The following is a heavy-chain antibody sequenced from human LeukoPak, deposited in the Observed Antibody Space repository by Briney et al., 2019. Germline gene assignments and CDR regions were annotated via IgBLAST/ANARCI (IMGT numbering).Heavy chain of an antibody. CDR2: IYYSGST. D-gene: IGHD3-10*01. CDR1: GGSISSYY. CDR3: ARGTMVRGVIDHYYFDY. V-gene: IGHV4-59*01. J-gene: IGHJ4*02. Sequence: KASETLSLTCTVSGGSISSYYWSWIRPPPGKGLEWIGYIYYSGSTNYNPSLKSRVTISVDTSKNQFSLKLSSVTAADTAVYYCARGTMVRGVIDHYYFDYWGQGTLVTVSS.